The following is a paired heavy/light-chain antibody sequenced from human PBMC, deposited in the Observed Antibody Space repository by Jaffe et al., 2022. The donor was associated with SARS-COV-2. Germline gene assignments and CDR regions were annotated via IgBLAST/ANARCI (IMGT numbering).Light chain of an antibody. CDR2: WAS. CDR3: QQYYSSPWT. J-gene: IGKJ1*01. CDR1: QSVFYTSNKKYN. Sequence: DIVMTQSPDSLAVSLGERATINCKSSQSVFYTSNKKYNLAWYQQKPGQPPKVLIYWASSRESGVPDRFSGSGSGTDFTLTISSLQAEDVAVYYCQQYYSSPWTFGQGTKVEIK. V-gene: IGKV4-1*01.
Heavy chain of an antibody. CDR2: IIPIFGTS. V-gene: IGHV1-69*01. CDR1: GDTFSNFA. D-gene: IGHD3-16*01. CDR3: ARRPSEGAFDE. J-gene: IGHJ4*02. Sequence: QVQLVQSGTEVKKPGSSVKVSCRASGDTFSNFALDWVRQAPGQGLEWMGGIIPIFGTSDYAQKFQGRLTITADESTSTVYMELSSLRSGDTAVYYCARRPSEGAFDEWGQGTLVTVSS.